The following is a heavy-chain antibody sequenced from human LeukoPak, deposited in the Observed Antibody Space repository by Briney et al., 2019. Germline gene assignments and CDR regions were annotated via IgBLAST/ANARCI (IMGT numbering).Heavy chain of an antibody. D-gene: IGHD3-3*01. Sequence: SVKVSCKASGGTFSSYAISWVRQAPGQGLEWMGGIIPIFGTANYAQKFQGRVTITADESTSTAYMELSSLRSEDTAVYYCARSVDFWSGYWANWGQGTLVTVSS. J-gene: IGHJ4*02. CDR1: GGTFSSYA. CDR3: ARSVDFWSGYWAN. V-gene: IGHV1-69*01. CDR2: IIPIFGTA.